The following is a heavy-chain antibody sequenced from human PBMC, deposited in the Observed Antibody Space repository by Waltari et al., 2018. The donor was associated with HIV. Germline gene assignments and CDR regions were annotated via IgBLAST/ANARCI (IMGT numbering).Heavy chain of an antibody. Sequence: QVQLVQSGAEVKKPGASVKVSCKASGYTFTSYAMHWVRQAPGQRLEWMGVINAGNGNTKYSQKFQGRVTITRDTSASTAYMELSSLRSEDTAVYYCARDWRSGSETGDWFDPWGQGTLVTVSS. D-gene: IGHD1-26*01. J-gene: IGHJ5*02. CDR2: INAGNGNT. V-gene: IGHV1-3*01. CDR3: ARDWRSGSETGDWFDP. CDR1: GYTFTSYA.